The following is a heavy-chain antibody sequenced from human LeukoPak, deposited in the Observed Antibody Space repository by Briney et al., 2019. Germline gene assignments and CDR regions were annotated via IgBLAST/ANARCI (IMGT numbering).Heavy chain of an antibody. Sequence: GGSLRLSCAASEFTFSSYAMSWVRQAPGKGLEWVSAIGAGGATTYYAGSVKGRFTISRDNSKNTLYLQMNSLRAEDTAVYYCALLTGYCTGDSCYNWGQGTLVTVSS. CDR1: EFTFSSYA. J-gene: IGHJ4*02. CDR3: ALLTGYCTGDSCYN. CDR2: IGAGGATT. D-gene: IGHD2-15*01. V-gene: IGHV3-23*01.